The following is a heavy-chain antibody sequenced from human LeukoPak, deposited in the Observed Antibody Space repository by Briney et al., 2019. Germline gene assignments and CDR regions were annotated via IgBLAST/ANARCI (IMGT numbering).Heavy chain of an antibody. D-gene: IGHD4-11*01. CDR3: ARSALSYSNYYFDY. J-gene: IGHJ4*02. V-gene: IGHV3-30*04. CDR2: ISYDGSNK. CDR1: GFTFSSYA. Sequence: PGGSLLLSCAASGFTFSSYAMHWVRQAPGKGLEWVAVISYDGSNKYYADSVKGRFTISRDNSKNTLYLQMNSLRAEDTAVYYCARSALSYSNYYFDYWGQGTLVTVSS.